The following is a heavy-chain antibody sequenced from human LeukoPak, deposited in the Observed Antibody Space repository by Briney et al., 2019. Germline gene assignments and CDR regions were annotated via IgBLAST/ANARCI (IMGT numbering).Heavy chain of an antibody. V-gene: IGHV3-9*01. J-gene: IGHJ4*02. CDR2: ISWNSGSI. D-gene: IGHD6-19*01. CDR1: GFTFSSYS. CDR3: ASSQWMGSYYFDY. Sequence: PGGSLRLSCAASGFTFSSYSMNWVRQAPGKGLEWVSGISWNSGSIGYADSVKGRFTISRDNAKNSLYLQMNSLRAEDTALYYCASSQWMGSYYFDYWGQGTLVTVSS.